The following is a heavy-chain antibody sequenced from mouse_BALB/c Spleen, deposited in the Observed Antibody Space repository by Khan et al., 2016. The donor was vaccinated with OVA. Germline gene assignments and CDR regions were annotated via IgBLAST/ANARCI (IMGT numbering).Heavy chain of an antibody. J-gene: IGHJ2*01. CDR3: ASHYGSSFDY. CDR1: GYTFTRYW. CDR2: SYPGDGDT. D-gene: IGHD1-3*01. V-gene: IGHV1-87*01. Sequence: VQLQQSGAELARPGASVKLSCKASGYTFTRYWLQWVKQRPGQGLEWIGASYPGDGDTKSTQTFKGKATLTTDKSSSTAYLQLSSLASDDSAVYYCASHYGSSFDYWGQGTTLTVSS.